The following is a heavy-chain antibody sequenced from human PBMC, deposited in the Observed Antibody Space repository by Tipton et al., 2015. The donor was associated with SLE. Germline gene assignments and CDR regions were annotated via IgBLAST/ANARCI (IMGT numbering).Heavy chain of an antibody. CDR1: GFTFSDYA. CDR3: ARGCSGTSCYWGDD. CDR2: IHHSGRT. Sequence: LRLSCAASGFTFSDYAMNWVRQAPGKGLEWIGNIHHSGRTYYNPSLISRPTMSVDTSNNQLSLRLSSVTAADTAVYYCARGCSGTSCYWGDDWGQGSLVIVSS. V-gene: IGHV4-38-2*01. D-gene: IGHD2-15*01. J-gene: IGHJ4*02.